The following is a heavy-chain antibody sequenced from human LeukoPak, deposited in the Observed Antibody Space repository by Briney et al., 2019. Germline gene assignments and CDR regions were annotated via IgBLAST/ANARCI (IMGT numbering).Heavy chain of an antibody. Sequence: PGGSLRLSCVASGFTFRGYEMNWVRQAPGKGLEWISYISTGGSTMFYADSAKGRFTISRDNARNSLYLQMNSLRVEDTAVYYCERGGGSLDFDYWGQGTLVTVSS. V-gene: IGHV3-48*03. CDR3: ERGGGSLDFDY. J-gene: IGHJ4*02. CDR2: ISTGGSTM. D-gene: IGHD1-26*01. CDR1: GFTFRGYE.